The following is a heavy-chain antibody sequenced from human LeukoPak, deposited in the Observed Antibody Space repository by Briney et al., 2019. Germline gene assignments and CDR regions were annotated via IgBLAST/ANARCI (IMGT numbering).Heavy chain of an antibody. CDR1: GFTFSSYG. Sequence: RGSLRLSCAASGFTFSSYGMHWVRQAPGKGLQWVAVISYDGSNKYYADSVKGRFTISRDNSKNTLYLQMNSLRAEDTAVYYCAKDGGSIAVAGFDFWGQGTLVTVSS. J-gene: IGHJ4*02. CDR3: AKDGGSIAVAGFDF. D-gene: IGHD6-19*01. V-gene: IGHV3-30*18. CDR2: ISYDGSNK.